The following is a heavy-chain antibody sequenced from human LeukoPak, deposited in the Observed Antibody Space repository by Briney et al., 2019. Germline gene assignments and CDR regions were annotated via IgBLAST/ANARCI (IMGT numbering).Heavy chain of an antibody. CDR2: IYTSGST. D-gene: IGHD2-15*01. V-gene: IGHV4-4*07. CDR1: GGSISSYY. Sequence: SETLSLTCTVSGGSISSYYWSWIRQPAGKGLEWIGRIYTSGSTNYNPSLKSRVTMSVDTSKNQFSLKLSSVTAADTAVYYCARGRHSWYLAPDYYYYMDVWGKGTTVTISS. CDR3: ARGRHSWYLAPDYYYYMDV. J-gene: IGHJ6*03.